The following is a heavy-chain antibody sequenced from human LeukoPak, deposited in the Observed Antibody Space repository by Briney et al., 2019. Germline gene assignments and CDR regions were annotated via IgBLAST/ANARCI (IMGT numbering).Heavy chain of an antibody. J-gene: IGHJ5*02. V-gene: IGHV1-69*13. CDR1: GGTFSSYA. CDR2: IIPIFGTA. CDR3: ARYCSSTSCYGDWFDP. D-gene: IGHD2-2*01. Sequence: APVKVSCKASGGTFSSYAISWVRQAPGQGLEWMEGIIPIFGTANYAQKFQGRVTITADESTSTAYMELSSLRSEDTAVYYCARYCSSTSCYGDWFDPWGQGTLVTVSS.